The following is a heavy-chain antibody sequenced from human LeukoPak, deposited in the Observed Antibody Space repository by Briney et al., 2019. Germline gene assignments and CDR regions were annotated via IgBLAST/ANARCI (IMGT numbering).Heavy chain of an antibody. V-gene: IGHV3-33*08. CDR1: GFTFSSYW. CDR2: IWYDGSNK. Sequence: GGSLRLSCAASGFTFSSYWMSWVRQAPGKGLEWVAVIWYDGSNKYYADSVKGRFTISRDNSKNTLYLQMNSLRAEDTAVYYCAREPSRYCSSTSCRLSDYWGQGTLVTVSS. D-gene: IGHD2-2*01. CDR3: AREPSRYCSSTSCRLSDY. J-gene: IGHJ4*02.